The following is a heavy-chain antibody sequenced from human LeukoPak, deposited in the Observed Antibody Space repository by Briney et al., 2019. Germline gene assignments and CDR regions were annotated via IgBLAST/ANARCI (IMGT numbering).Heavy chain of an antibody. V-gene: IGHV1-2*02. D-gene: IGHD3-10*01. J-gene: IGHJ4*02. CDR2: INPNNGGT. Sequence: RASVKVSCKASGYTFAGYNIHWVRQAPGQGLEWMGWINPNNGGTNYAQKFQGRVTMTRDTSVSTAYMELSRLRSDDTALYFCARDLGYFSAVRGRLYYFDYWGQGTLVTVSS. CDR1: GYTFAGYN. CDR3: ARDLGYFSAVRGRLYYFDY.